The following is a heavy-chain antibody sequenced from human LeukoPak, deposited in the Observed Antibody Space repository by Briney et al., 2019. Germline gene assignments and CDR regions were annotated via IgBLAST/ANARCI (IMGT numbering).Heavy chain of an antibody. CDR1: GFTFSSYW. J-gene: IGHJ4*02. D-gene: IGHD6-6*01. CDR2: INRDGSST. CDR3: ARGLSGYASSLGY. V-gene: IGHV3-74*01. Sequence: PGGSLRLSCAASGFTFSSYWMPWVRPAPGKGLVWVSRINRDGSSTSYADSVRGRFSISRDNAKNTLYLQMNSLRAEDTAVYYCARGLSGYASSLGYWGQGTLVTVSA.